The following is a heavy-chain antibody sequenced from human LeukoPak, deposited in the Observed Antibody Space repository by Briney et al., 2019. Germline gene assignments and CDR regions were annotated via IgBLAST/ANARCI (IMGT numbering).Heavy chain of an antibody. V-gene: IGHV3-43*01. J-gene: IGHJ3*02. Sequence: GGSLRLSCAASGFTFSSYGMHWVRQAPGKGLEWVSLISWDGGSTYYADSVKGRFTISRDNSKNSLYLQMNSLRTEDTALYYCAKDSLQSYSSGWYPPTIWGQGTMVTVSS. CDR1: GFTFSSYG. CDR3: AKDSLQSYSSGWYPPTI. D-gene: IGHD6-19*01. CDR2: ISWDGGST.